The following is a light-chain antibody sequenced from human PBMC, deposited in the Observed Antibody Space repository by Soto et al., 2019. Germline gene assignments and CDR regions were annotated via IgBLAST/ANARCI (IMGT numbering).Light chain of an antibody. V-gene: IGKV1-5*01. CDR3: QQVNVYPST. CDR1: QSITTW. J-gene: IGKJ4*01. CDR2: DVS. Sequence: DIQMTQSPSTVSAYVGDSVTITCRASQSITTWLDWYQPRPGKAPKLLIYDVSSLQSGVPSRFSGSGSGTDFTLTISSLQPEDFETYYCQQVNVYPSTFGGGTKVDNK.